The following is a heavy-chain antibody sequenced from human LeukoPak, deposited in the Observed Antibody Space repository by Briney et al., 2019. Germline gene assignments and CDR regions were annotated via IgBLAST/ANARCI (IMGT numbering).Heavy chain of an antibody. V-gene: IGHV4-61*02. Sequence: SETLSPTRTVSGGSISSGSYYWSWIRQPAGKGLEWIGRIYTSGSTNYNPSLKSRVTISVDTSKNQFSLKLSSVTAADTAVYFCARRGFKGHDAFDIWGQGTMVTVSS. J-gene: IGHJ3*02. CDR2: IYTSGST. CDR3: ARRGFKGHDAFDI. CDR1: GGSISSGSYY. D-gene: IGHD3-10*01.